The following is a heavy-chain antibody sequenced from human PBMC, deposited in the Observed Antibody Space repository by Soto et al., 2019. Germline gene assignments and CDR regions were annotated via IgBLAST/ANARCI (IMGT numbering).Heavy chain of an antibody. CDR1: GYTFTSYG. Sequence: GASVKVSCKASGYTFTSYGINWVRQATGQGLEWMGWMNPNSGNTGYAQKFQGRVTMTRNTSISTAYMELGSLTSEDTAVYYCARVTLSSSYEMNWFGPWGQGTQVTVSS. D-gene: IGHD6-6*01. CDR2: MNPNSGNT. J-gene: IGHJ5*02. V-gene: IGHV1-8*02. CDR3: ARVTLSSSYEMNWFGP.